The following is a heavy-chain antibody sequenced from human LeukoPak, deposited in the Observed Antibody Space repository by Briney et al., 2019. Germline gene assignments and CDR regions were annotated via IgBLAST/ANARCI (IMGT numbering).Heavy chain of an antibody. Sequence: GSSVKVSCKASGGTFSSYAISWVRQAPGQGLEWMGRIIPILGIANYAQKFQGRVTITADKSTSTAYMELSSLRSEDTAVYYCATHERSTWYGDLDYWGQGTLVTVSS. J-gene: IGHJ4*02. V-gene: IGHV1-69*04. CDR2: IIPILGIA. D-gene: IGHD6-13*01. CDR3: ATHERSTWYGDLDY. CDR1: GGTFSSYA.